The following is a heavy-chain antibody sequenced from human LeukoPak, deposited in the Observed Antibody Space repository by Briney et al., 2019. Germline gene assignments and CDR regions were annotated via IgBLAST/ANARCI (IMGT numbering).Heavy chain of an antibody. D-gene: IGHD5-18*01. CDR2: ISYDGSNK. CDR1: GFTFSSYA. J-gene: IGHJ6*02. V-gene: IGHV3-30-3*01. Sequence: PGRSLRLSCAASGFTFSSYAMHWVRQAPGKGLEWVAVISYDGSNKYYADSVKGRFTISRDNAKNSLYLQMNSLRAEDTALYYCAKDISYGYSGYYYGMDVWGQGTTVTVSS. CDR3: AKDISYGYSGYYYGMDV.